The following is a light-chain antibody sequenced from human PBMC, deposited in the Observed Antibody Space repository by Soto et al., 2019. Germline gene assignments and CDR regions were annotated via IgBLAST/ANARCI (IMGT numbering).Light chain of an antibody. Sequence: EIVLTQSPATLSLSPGERAALSCRASQSVNSYLAWYQQKPGQAPRLLIYDASNRATGIPARFSGSGSGTDFTLTISSLEPEDFAVYYCQQRHSCPTFGGGTKVEIK. CDR3: QQRHSCPT. CDR2: DAS. J-gene: IGKJ4*01. V-gene: IGKV3-11*01. CDR1: QSVNSY.